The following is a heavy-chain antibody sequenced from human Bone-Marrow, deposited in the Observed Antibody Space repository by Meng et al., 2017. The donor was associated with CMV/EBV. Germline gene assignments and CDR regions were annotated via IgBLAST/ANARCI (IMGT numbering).Heavy chain of an antibody. CDR2: FDPEDGET. J-gene: IGHJ4*02. Sequence: HLVQAVAEAKNPDASVNVSCEVSGYTLTELTMHWVRQAPGKGLEWMGGFDPEDGETIYAQKFQGRVTMTEDTSTDTAYMELSSLRSEDTAVYYCATSGNGDYLTGGYWGQGTLVTVSS. CDR1: GYTLTELT. CDR3: ATSGNGDYLTGGY. D-gene: IGHD4-17*01. V-gene: IGHV1-24*01.